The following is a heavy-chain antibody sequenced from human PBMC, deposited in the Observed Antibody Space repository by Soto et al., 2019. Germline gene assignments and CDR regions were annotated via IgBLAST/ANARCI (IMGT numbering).Heavy chain of an antibody. V-gene: IGHV5-51*01. CDR3: ARNGDYGGGYYCYYKDV. J-gene: IGHJ6*03. Sequence: GESMKISCKGSGYSFTSYWIGWVRQMPGKGLEWMGIIYPGDSDTRYSPSFQGQVTISADKSISTAYLQWSSLKASDTAMYYCARNGDYGGGYYCYYKDVSGKGTTDIVSS. D-gene: IGHD4-17*01. CDR2: IYPGDSDT. CDR1: GYSFTSYW.